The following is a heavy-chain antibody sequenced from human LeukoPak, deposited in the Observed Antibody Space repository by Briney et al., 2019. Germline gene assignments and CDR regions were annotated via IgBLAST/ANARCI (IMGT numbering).Heavy chain of an antibody. V-gene: IGHV3-74*01. D-gene: IGHD1-26*01. CDR2: INSEETVA. CDR1: GFTFSTYW. Sequence: GGSLRLSCAASGFTFSTYWMHWVRQAPGKGLVWALRINSEETVANYADSVRGRFTISRDNAKNTLYLQMNSLGAEDTAVYYCARESTVGPIQTDALDIWGQGTMVTVSS. CDR3: ARESTVGPIQTDALDI. J-gene: IGHJ3*02.